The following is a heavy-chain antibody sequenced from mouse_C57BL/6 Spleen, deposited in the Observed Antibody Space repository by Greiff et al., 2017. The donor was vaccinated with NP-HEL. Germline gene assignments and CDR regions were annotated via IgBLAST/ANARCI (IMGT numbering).Heavy chain of an antibody. CDR2: INPNNGGT. Sequence: EVQLQQSGPELVKPGASVKISCKASGYTFTDYYMNWVKQSHGKSLEWIGDINPNNGGTSYNQKFKGKATLTVDKSSSTAYMELRSLTSEDSAVYYCARYSSGYSAWVAYWGQGTLVTVSA. CDR3: ARYSSGYSAWVAY. J-gene: IGHJ3*01. CDR1: GYTFTDYY. D-gene: IGHD3-2*02. V-gene: IGHV1-26*01.